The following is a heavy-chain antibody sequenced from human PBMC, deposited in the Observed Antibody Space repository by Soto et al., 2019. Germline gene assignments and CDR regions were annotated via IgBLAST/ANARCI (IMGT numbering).Heavy chain of an antibody. D-gene: IGHD6-13*01. CDR1: GGSISSTNW. Sequence: QVQLQESGPGLVKPSGTLSLTCAVSGGSISSTNWWSWVRQPPGKGLEWIGEIYHSGSTNYNPSLESQVTISVDKSKNQFALKLSSVTAADTAVYYCARGTSSWSGGPFDCWGQGTLVTVSS. V-gene: IGHV4-4*02. J-gene: IGHJ4*02. CDR3: ARGTSSWSGGPFDC. CDR2: IYHSGST.